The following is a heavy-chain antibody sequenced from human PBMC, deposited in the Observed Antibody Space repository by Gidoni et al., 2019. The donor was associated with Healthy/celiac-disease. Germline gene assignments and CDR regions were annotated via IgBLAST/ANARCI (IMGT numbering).Heavy chain of an antibody. CDR3: ARDVGGWYEGYFDY. J-gene: IGHJ4*02. Sequence: EVQLVESGGGLVQPGGSLRLSCSASGFTVSSNYMSWVRQAPGKGLECVSVIYSGGSTYYADSVKGRFTISRDNSKNTLYLQMNSLRAEDTAVYYCARDVGGWYEGYFDYWGQGTLGTGAS. V-gene: IGHV3-66*02. D-gene: IGHD6-19*01. CDR2: IYSGGST. CDR1: GFTVSSNY.